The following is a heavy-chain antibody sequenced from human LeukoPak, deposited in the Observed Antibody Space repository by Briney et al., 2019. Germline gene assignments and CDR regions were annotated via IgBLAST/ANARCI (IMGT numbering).Heavy chain of an antibody. CDR2: SRNKANSYTT. J-gene: IGHJ4*02. D-gene: IGHD1/OR15-1a*01. V-gene: IGHV3-72*01. CDR1: GFTFSDRY. Sequence: PGGSLRLSCTASGFTFSDRYIDWVRQAPGKGLEWVGRSRNKANSYTTEYAASVRGRFTISRDESKNLLYLLMNSLKTEDTAVYYCTRCSTGTRLYYFDYWGQGTLVTVSS. CDR3: TRCSTGTRLYYFDY.